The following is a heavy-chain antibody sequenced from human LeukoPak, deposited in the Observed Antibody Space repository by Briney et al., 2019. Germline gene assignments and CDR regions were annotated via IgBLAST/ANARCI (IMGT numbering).Heavy chain of an antibody. D-gene: IGHD3-10*01. CDR2: IYYRGST. V-gene: IGHV4-59*12. Sequence: SETLSLTCTVSGGSISSYYWSWIRQPPGKGLEWIGYIYYRGSTNYNPSLKSRVTMSVDTSKNQFSLKLSSVTAADTAVYYCARASITRVAFDIWGQGTMVTVSS. CDR1: GGSISSYY. CDR3: ARASITRVAFDI. J-gene: IGHJ3*02.